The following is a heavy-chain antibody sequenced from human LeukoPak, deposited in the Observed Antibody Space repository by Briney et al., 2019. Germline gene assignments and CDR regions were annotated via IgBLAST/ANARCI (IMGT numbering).Heavy chain of an antibody. Sequence: SETLSLTCTVSGGSISSYYWSWIRQPPGKGLEWIGYIYYGGSTNYNPSLKSRVTISVDTSKNQFSLKLSSVTAADTAVYYCARQPHDYGDRYYFDYWGQGTLVTVSS. CDR3: ARQPHDYGDRYYFDY. D-gene: IGHD4-17*01. V-gene: IGHV4-59*08. CDR2: IYYGGST. CDR1: GGSISSYY. J-gene: IGHJ4*02.